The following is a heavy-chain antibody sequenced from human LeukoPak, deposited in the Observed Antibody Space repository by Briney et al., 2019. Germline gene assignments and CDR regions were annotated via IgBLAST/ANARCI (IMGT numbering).Heavy chain of an antibody. Sequence: PGGSLRLSCAASGFRFSSYAMSWVRQAPGKGLEWVSAISGSGVSTYYADSVKGRFTVSRDNSKNTLYLQMSSLRAEDTAVYYCAKDERNWNYNLASQTYDWGQGTVVTVSS. CDR1: GFRFSSYA. J-gene: IGHJ4*02. V-gene: IGHV3-23*01. CDR3: AKDERNWNYNLASQTYD. D-gene: IGHD1-7*01. CDR2: ISGSGVST.